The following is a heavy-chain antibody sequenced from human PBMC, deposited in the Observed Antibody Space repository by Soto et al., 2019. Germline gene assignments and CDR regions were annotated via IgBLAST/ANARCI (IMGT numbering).Heavy chain of an antibody. V-gene: IGHV4-39*01. CDR1: GGSISSSSYY. CDR3: ARHVAYNALDYPFDY. CDR2: IYYSRST. D-gene: IGHD1-1*01. Sequence: SETLSLTCTVSGGSISSSSYYWGWIRQPPGKGLEWIGSIYYSRSTYYNPSLKSRVNISVDTSKNQFSLKLSSVTAADTAVYYCARHVAYNALDYPFDYWGQGTLVTVSS. J-gene: IGHJ4*02.